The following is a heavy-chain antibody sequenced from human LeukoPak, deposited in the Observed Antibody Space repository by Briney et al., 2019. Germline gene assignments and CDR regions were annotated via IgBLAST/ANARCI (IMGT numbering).Heavy chain of an antibody. CDR2: ISYDGSNK. J-gene: IGHJ4*02. CDR3: ARGEAAAGTGSC. Sequence: GGSLRLSCAASGFTFSSYGMHWVRQAPGKGLEWVAVISYDGSNKYYADSVKGRFTISRDNAKNSLYLQMNSLRAEDTAVYYCARGEAAAGTGSCWGQGTLVTVSS. CDR1: GFTFSSYG. D-gene: IGHD6-13*01. V-gene: IGHV3-30*03.